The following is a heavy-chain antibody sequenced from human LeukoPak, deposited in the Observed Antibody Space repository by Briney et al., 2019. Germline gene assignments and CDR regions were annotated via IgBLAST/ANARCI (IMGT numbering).Heavy chain of an antibody. CDR1: GGSISSYY. D-gene: IGHD1-26*01. CDR2: IYYSGGT. Sequence: PSETLSLTCTVSGGSISSYYWSWIRQPPGKGLEWIGYIYYSGGTNYNPSLKSRLTISVDTSKNQFSLKLSSVTAADTAVYYCARGASRAFDIWGQGTMVTVSS. J-gene: IGHJ3*02. CDR3: ARGASRAFDI. V-gene: IGHV4-59*12.